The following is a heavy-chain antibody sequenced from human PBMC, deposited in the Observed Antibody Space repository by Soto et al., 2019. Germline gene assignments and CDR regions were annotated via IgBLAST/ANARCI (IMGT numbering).Heavy chain of an antibody. CDR3: AREWVAARPATEFFFTVRYHDAFDI. J-gene: IGHJ3*02. V-gene: IGHV3-21*01. Sequence: PGGSLRLSCAASGFTFSSYSMNWVRQAPGKGLEWVSSISSSSSYIYYADSVKGRFTISRDNAKNSLYLQMNSLRAEDTAVYYCAREWVAARPATEFFFTVRYHDAFDIWGQGTMVTVSS. CDR2: ISSSSSYI. D-gene: IGHD6-6*01. CDR1: GFTFSSYS.